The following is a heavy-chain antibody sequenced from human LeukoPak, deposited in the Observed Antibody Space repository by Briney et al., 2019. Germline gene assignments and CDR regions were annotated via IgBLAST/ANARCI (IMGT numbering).Heavy chain of an antibody. CDR1: GGSISSGSYS. CDR3: ARSHCSSTSCYPRWFDP. Sequence: SQTLSLTCAVSGGSISSGSYSWSWIRQPPGKGLEWVGYIYHSGSTYYNPSLKSRVTISVDRSKNQFSLKLSSVTAADTAVYYCARSHCSSTSCYPRWFDPWGQGTLVTVSS. V-gene: IGHV4-30-2*01. J-gene: IGHJ5*02. D-gene: IGHD2-2*01. CDR2: IYHSGST.